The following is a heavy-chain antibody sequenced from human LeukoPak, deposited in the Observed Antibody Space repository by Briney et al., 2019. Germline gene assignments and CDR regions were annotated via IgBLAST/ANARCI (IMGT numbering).Heavy chain of an antibody. CDR3: ARAFGYYYYYMDV. CDR1: EFTFSDYS. Sequence: GGSLRLSCAASEFTFSDYSMTWVRQTPGKGLEWLSYISSSSSFIYYADSVKGRFTISRDNTKNSLHLQMNSLRAEDTAVYYCARAFGYYYYYMDVWGKGTTVTVSS. V-gene: IGHV3-48*01. CDR2: ISSSSSFI. D-gene: IGHD3-3*01. J-gene: IGHJ6*03.